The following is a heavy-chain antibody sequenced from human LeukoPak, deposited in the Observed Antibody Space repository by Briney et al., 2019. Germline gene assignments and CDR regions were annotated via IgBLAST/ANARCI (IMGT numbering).Heavy chain of an antibody. CDR3: VAPPNYRYLAY. CDR2: IKPDGKEE. D-gene: IGHD1-1*01. J-gene: IGHJ4*02. CDR1: GFTFKNHW. Sequence: GCLRLSCAASGFTFKNHWMTWVRQAPGKGLECGANIKPDGKEEYYVDSVNGRFAISRDNATNPLYLQMNSLSVEDTAVYYCVAPPNYRYLAYWGQGALVPVSS. V-gene: IGHV3-7*01.